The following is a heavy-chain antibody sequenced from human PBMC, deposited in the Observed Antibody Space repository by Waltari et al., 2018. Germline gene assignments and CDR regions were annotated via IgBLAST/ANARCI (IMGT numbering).Heavy chain of an antibody. CDR3: ARPWEVMPRLDWFFDL. D-gene: IGHD1-26*01. J-gene: IGHJ2*01. CDR1: GYTFTDFY. V-gene: IGHV1-2*04. CDR2: INPNSGGT. Sequence: QVQLVQSGAEVKKPGASVKVSCKASGYTFTDFYNHWVRQAPGQGLAWLGVINPNSGGTNYAQKFQGWVTMTRDTSISTADMELSRLTSDDTAVYYCARPWEVMPRLDWFFDLWGRGTLVTVSS.